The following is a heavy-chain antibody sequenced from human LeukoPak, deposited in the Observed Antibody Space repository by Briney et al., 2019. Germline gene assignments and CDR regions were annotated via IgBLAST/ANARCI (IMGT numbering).Heavy chain of an antibody. CDR3: ARPASSETAGNDY. CDR2: IYPGDSDT. J-gene: IGHJ4*02. D-gene: IGHD1-1*01. V-gene: IGHV5-51*01. Sequence: GESLKISCKGSGYSFNTYWIGWVRQMPGKGLEWMGIIYPGDSDTKYSPSFQGQVTISADKSISTAYLQWSSLKASDTAMYYCARPASSETAGNDYWGQGTLVTVSS. CDR1: GYSFNTYW.